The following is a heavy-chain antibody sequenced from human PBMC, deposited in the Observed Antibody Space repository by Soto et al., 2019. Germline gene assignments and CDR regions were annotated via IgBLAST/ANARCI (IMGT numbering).Heavy chain of an antibody. D-gene: IGHD6-13*01. CDR2: ISSRSTYI. CDR1: GFTFSKYS. J-gene: IGHJ6*02. V-gene: IGHV3-21*01. CDR3: ARPRLPAAGDYYYYYGMDV. Sequence: PGGSLRLSCAASGFTFSKYSVNWVRQAPGKGLEWVSSISSRSTYIFYADSVKGRFTISRDNAKNSLYLQRNSLRAEDTGVYYCARPRLPAAGDYYYYYGMDVWGQGTTVTVSS.